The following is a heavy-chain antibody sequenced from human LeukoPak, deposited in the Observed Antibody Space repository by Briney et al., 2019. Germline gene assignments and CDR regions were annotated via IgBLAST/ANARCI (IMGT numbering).Heavy chain of an antibody. D-gene: IGHD5-18*01. CDR2: INSDGSST. CDR1: GFTFSSYW. Sequence: PGGSLRLSCAASGFTFSSYWMHWVRQAPGKGLVWVSRINSDGSSTSYADSVKGRFTISRDNAKNTLYLQMNSLRAEDAAVYYCARDGYSYGKEEFDYWGQGTLVTVSS. CDR3: ARDGYSYGKEEFDY. J-gene: IGHJ4*02. V-gene: IGHV3-74*01.